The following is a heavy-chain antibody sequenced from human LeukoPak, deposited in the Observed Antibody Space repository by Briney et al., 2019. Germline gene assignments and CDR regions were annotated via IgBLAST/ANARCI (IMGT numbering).Heavy chain of an antibody. CDR2: INPSGGST. V-gene: IGHV1-46*01. Sequence: ASVKVSCKASGYTFSSYYMHWVRQAPGQGLEWMGIINPSGGSTSYAQKFQGRVTMTRDMSTSTVYMELSSLRSEDTAVYYCARERIAVAGNNWFDPWGQRTLVTVSS. J-gene: IGHJ5*02. CDR1: GYTFSSYY. CDR3: ARERIAVAGNNWFDP. D-gene: IGHD6-19*01.